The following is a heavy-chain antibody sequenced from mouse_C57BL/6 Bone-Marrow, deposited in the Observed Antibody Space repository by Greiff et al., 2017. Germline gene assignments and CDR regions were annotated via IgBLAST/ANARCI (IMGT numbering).Heavy chain of an antibody. CDR1: GYSFTGYY. Sequence: VQLQQSGPELVKPGASVTISCKASGYSFTGYYMNWVKQSPEKSLEWIGEINPSTGGTTYNQMFKAKATLTVDKSSSTAYMQLKSLTSEDSAVYYCARGDYYGSSYWYFDVWGTGTTVTVSS. V-gene: IGHV1-42*01. CDR3: ARGDYYGSSYWYFDV. CDR2: INPSTGGT. J-gene: IGHJ1*03. D-gene: IGHD1-1*01.